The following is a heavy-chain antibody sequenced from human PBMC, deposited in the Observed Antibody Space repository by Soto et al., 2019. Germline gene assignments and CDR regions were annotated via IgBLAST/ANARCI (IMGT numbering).Heavy chain of an antibody. J-gene: IGHJ3*02. CDR3: ERDHLVLTGYPDAFDI. D-gene: IGHD3-9*01. Sequence: EVQLVESGGGLVQPGGSLRLSCAASGFTVSSNYMSWVRPAPGKGLEWVSVIYSGGSTYYADSVKGRFTISRDNSKNTLYVQMNSLRAVDTAVYYCERDHLVLTGYPDAFDIWGQGTMVTVSS. CDR1: GFTVSSNY. V-gene: IGHV3-66*01. CDR2: IYSGGST.